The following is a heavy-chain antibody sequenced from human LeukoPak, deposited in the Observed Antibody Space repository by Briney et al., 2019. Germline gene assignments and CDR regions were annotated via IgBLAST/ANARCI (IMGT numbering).Heavy chain of an antibody. Sequence: PSETLSLTCAVYGGSFSGYYWSWIRHPPGKGLEWIGEINHSGSTNYNPSLKSRVTISVDTSKNQFSLKLSSVTAADTAVYYCARAKRRYCSGGSCLPDNWFDPWGQGTLVTVSS. V-gene: IGHV4-34*01. J-gene: IGHJ5*02. D-gene: IGHD2-15*01. CDR1: GGSFSGYY. CDR2: INHSGST. CDR3: ARAKRRYCSGGSCLPDNWFDP.